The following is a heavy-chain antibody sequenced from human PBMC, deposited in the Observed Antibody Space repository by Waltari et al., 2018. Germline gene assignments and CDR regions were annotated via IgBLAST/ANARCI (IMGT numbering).Heavy chain of an antibody. CDR2: IYYSGST. Sequence: QLQLQESGPGLVKPSETLSLTCTVSGGSISSSSYYWGWIRQPPGKGLEWIGSIYYSGSTYYNPARKSRVTISVDTAKNQFSRKLSSGTAADTAGYYGARDSGIAAAGFDYWGQGTLVTVSS. CDR1: GGSISSSSYY. CDR3: ARDSGIAAAGFDY. V-gene: IGHV4-39*07. J-gene: IGHJ4*02. D-gene: IGHD6-13*01.